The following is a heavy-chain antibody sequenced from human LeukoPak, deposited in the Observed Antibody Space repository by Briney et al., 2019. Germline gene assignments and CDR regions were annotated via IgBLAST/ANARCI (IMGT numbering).Heavy chain of an antibody. Sequence: GGTLRLSCAASGFIFSSYAMSWVRQAPGKGLEWVAVISYDGSNKYYADSVKGRFTISRDNSKNTLYLQMNSLRAEDTAVYYCARDRGIAARLATPRASPNDYWGQGTLVTVSS. V-gene: IGHV3-30*04. CDR3: ARDRGIAARLATPRASPNDY. J-gene: IGHJ4*02. D-gene: IGHD6-6*01. CDR1: GFIFSSYA. CDR2: ISYDGSNK.